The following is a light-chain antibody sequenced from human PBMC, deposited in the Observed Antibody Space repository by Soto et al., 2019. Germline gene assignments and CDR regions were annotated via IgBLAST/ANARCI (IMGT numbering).Light chain of an antibody. CDR3: QQRNDWQVT. V-gene: IGKV3D-20*02. CDR1: QSVSSSY. CDR2: GAS. Sequence: EIVLTQSPGTLSLSPGERATLSCRASQSVSSSYLAWYQQKPGQAPRLLIYGASSRATGIPDRFSGSWSGTDFTLTISRLEPEDFAVYYCQQRNDWQVTFGQGTRLEIK. J-gene: IGKJ5*01.